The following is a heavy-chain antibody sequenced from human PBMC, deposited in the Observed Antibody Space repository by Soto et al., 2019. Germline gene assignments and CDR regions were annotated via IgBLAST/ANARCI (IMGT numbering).Heavy chain of an antibody. Sequence: QVQLQESGPGLVKPSETLSLSCTVSGGSISSYYWSWFRQSPGKRMEWIGYVHHTWGSSYNPSLQRCVDISLDTSKSQCSLQVASVTATDSAVYSCARQGFGQLHGLVDVWGQGTTVTVSS. CDR3: ARQGFGQLHGLVDV. CDR1: GGSISSYY. V-gene: IGHV4-59*08. D-gene: IGHD1-26*01. CDR2: VHHTWGS. J-gene: IGHJ6*02.